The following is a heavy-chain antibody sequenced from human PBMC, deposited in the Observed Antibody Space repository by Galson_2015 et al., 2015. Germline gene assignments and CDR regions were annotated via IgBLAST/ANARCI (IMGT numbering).Heavy chain of an antibody. CDR3: ARGPSQSYCGGDCYFDY. Sequence: SVKVSCKASGYNFSSYGIGWVRQAPGQGLEWMGWISAYDGKTNYAQKFQGRVAQKFQGRVTMTTDTSTSIAYMELRSLRSDDTAVYYCARGPSQSYCGGDCYFDYWGQGILVTVSS. J-gene: IGHJ4*02. V-gene: IGHV1-18*01. CDR1: GYNFSSYG. CDR2: ISAYDGKT. D-gene: IGHD2-21*01.